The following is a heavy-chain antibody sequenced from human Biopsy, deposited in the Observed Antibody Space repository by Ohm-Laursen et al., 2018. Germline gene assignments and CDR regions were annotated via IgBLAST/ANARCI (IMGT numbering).Heavy chain of an antibody. CDR2: INSMFGTT. CDR1: GGTFSGFG. V-gene: IGHV1-69*01. Sequence: SSVKVSCKASGGTFSGFGISWVRQAPGQGLEWMGEINSMFGTTNYAQTFQGRVTITADESTSTAYMEVSSLRSEDTAVYYCAKRGVERGRPLAYWGQGTLVTVSS. D-gene: IGHD1-1*01. CDR3: AKRGVERGRPLAY. J-gene: IGHJ4*02.